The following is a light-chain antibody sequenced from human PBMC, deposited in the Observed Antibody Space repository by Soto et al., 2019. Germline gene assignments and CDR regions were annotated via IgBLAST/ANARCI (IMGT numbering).Light chain of an antibody. Sequence: EIVMTQSPVTLSVSPGERATLSCRASQSVRSNLAWYQQKPGQAPRRLIYGASTRAIGVPARFSGSGSGTEFTLTISSLQSEDFAVYYCQHYNNWPTWTFAQGTKVEIK. J-gene: IGKJ1*01. CDR2: GAS. CDR1: QSVRSN. V-gene: IGKV3-15*01. CDR3: QHYNNWPTWT.